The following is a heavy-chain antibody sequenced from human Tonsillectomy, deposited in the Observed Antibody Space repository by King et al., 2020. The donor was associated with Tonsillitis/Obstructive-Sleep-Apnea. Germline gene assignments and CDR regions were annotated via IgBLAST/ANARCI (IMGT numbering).Heavy chain of an antibody. Sequence: QLVQSGGGVVQPGRSLRLSCAASGYTFSNYAIHWVRQAPGKGLEWVAVISYDGSNKYYAESVKGRFTISRDNSKNTLYLQMNSLRAEDTAVYYCARGCGIVVVSGSSFDYWGQGNLVTGSS. CDR2: ISYDGSNK. V-gene: IGHV3-30*04. J-gene: IGHJ4*02. CDR1: GYTFSNYA. CDR3: ARGCGIVVVSGSSFDY. D-gene: IGHD2-21*01.